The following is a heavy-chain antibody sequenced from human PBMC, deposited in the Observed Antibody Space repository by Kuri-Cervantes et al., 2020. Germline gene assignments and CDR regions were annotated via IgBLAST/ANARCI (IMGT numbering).Heavy chain of an antibody. V-gene: IGHV1-46*01. CDR3: ARDELVVAATPLGD. CDR1: GYTFTSYC. Sequence: ASVKVSCKASGYTFTSYCMHWVRQAPGQGLEWMGIINPSGGSTSYAQKFQGRVTMTTDTSTSTVYMELRSLSSDDTAVYYCARDELVVAATPLGDWGQGTLVTVSS. D-gene: IGHD2-15*01. CDR2: INPSGGST. J-gene: IGHJ4*02.